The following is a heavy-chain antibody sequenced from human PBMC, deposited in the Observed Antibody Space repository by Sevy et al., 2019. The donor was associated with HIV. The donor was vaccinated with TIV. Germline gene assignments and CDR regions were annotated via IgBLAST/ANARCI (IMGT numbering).Heavy chain of an antibody. CDR3: AKDTVRVGFCDY. CDR2: IRYDGRNQ. CDR1: GFSFSIHA. D-gene: IGHD4-4*01. Sequence: GGSLRLSCAASGFSFSIHAMHWVRQAPGKGLEGVAFIRYDGRNQYYADSVKGVFTISRDNSQNTLFLQMNSLRTEDTAVYYCAKDTVRVGFCDYWGQGTLVTVSS. V-gene: IGHV3-30*02. J-gene: IGHJ4*02.